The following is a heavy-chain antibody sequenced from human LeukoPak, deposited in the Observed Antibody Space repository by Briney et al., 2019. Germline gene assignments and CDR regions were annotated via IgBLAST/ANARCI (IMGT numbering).Heavy chain of an antibody. Sequence: SETLSLTCTVSGGSISSYYWTWIRQPAGKGLEWVGRVYTSGTTNYNPSLKSRLTMSVDTSKNQFSLILTSVTAADTAVYYCARGRGGGTYYDYWGQGTLVTVSS. J-gene: IGHJ4*02. V-gene: IGHV4-4*07. CDR2: VYTSGTT. CDR1: GGSISSYY. D-gene: IGHD1-26*01. CDR3: ARGRGGGTYYDY.